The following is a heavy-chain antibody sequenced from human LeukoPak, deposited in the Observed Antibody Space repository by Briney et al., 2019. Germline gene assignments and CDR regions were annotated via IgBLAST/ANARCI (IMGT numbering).Heavy chain of an antibody. D-gene: IGHD3-9*01. J-gene: IGHJ4*02. CDR1: GSAISSYD. CDR3: AREVDWPSYFDY. Sequence: PSETLSLTGTVSGSAISSYDWSWIPQPPGKGLGWIGYIYYSGSTNYNPSLKSRVTISVDTSKNQFSLKLRSVTAADTAVYYCAREVDWPSYFDYWGQGTLVTVSS. CDR2: IYYSGST. V-gene: IGHV4-59*01.